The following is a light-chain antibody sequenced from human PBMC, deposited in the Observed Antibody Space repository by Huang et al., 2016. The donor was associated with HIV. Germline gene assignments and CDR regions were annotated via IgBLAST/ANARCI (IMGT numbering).Light chain of an antibody. CDR3: QQYDSSPVT. V-gene: IGKV3-20*01. CDR1: PSVGSSS. CDR2: GAS. J-gene: IGKJ4*01. Sequence: EIVLTQSPGTLSLSPGERATLSCRARPSVGSSSLDWYQQNAGQAPRLLMYGASSSATGIPDRCRGSGSGTDFTLSISRLEPEDFAVYYCQQYDSSPVTFGGGTKVEIK.